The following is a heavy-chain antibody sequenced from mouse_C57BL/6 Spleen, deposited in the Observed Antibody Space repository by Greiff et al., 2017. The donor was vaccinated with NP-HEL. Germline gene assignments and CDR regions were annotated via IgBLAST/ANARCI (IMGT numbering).Heavy chain of an antibody. V-gene: IGHV1-18*01. J-gene: IGHJ2*01. CDR1: GYTFTDYN. CDR3: ARLGTTVVGYFDY. CDR2: INPNNGGT. Sequence: VQLQQSGPELVKPGASVKIPCKASGYTFTDYNMDWVKQSHGKSLEWIGDINPNNGGTIYNQKFKGKATLTVDKSSSTAYMELRSLTSEDTAVYYCARLGTTVVGYFDYWGQGTTLTVSS. D-gene: IGHD1-1*01.